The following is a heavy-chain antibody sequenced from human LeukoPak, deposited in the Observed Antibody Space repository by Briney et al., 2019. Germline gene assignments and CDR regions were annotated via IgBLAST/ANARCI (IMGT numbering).Heavy chain of an antibody. CDR1: GFTFSSYS. CDR3: ARGLFLSGYLYAFDI. V-gene: IGHV3-21*04. CDR2: ISSSSSYI. Sequence: GGSLRLSCAASGFTFSSYSMNWVRQAPGKGLEWVSSISSSSSYIYYADSVKGRCTISRDNLKNVLYLQMNSLKVEDTALYYCARGLFLSGYLYAFDIWGQGTVVTVSS. J-gene: IGHJ3*02. D-gene: IGHD3-22*01.